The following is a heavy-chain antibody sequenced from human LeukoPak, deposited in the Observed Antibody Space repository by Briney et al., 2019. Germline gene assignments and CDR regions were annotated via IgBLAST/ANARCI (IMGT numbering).Heavy chain of an antibody. D-gene: IGHD3-10*01. J-gene: IGHJ5*02. CDR2: INHSGST. Sequence: SETLPLTCTVSAGSISSSSYYWCWIRQPPGKGLEGIGEINHSGSTNYNPSLKSRVTISVDTYKNKFSLKLSSVTAADTAVYYCARGRWGYYSGSGSHNCFDPWGQGPRVTVSS. CDR1: AGSISSSSYY. CDR3: ARGRWGYYSGSGSHNCFDP. V-gene: IGHV4-39*07.